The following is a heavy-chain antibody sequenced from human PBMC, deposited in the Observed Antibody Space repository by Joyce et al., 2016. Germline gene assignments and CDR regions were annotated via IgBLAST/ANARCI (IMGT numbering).Heavy chain of an antibody. J-gene: IGHJ4*02. V-gene: IGHV3-74*01. CDR1: GLTFTNYW. CDR3: GSVFEY. CDR2: VDSDGSGT. Sequence: EVQLVESGGGLLQPGGSLRLSCAASGLTFTNYWMHWVRQAPGKGLVWVARVDSDGSGTSYADSVKGRFTISRDNAENMVHLQMNSLRTEDTAVYFCGSVFEYWGRGALVTVSS.